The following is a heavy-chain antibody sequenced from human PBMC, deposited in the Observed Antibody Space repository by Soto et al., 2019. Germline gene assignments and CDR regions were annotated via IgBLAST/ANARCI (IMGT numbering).Heavy chain of an antibody. Sequence: KPSETLSLTCAVSGYSISSSYYWGWIRQPPGKGLEWIGSIYHSGSTYYNPSLKSRVTISVDTSKNQFSLKLSSVTAADTAVYYCARGYGIQSPEYFQHWGQGTLVTVSS. CDR2: IYHSGST. CDR1: GYSISSSYY. J-gene: IGHJ1*01. D-gene: IGHD4-17*01. CDR3: ARGYGIQSPEYFQH. V-gene: IGHV4-38-2*01.